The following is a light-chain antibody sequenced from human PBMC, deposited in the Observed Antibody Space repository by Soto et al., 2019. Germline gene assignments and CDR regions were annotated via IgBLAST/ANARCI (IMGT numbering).Light chain of an antibody. CDR2: KVS. CDR3: MQGTDWPRT. Sequence: DVVMTQSPLSLPVTLGQPASISCRSSQSLVYSDGSTYLNWFQQRSGQSPRRLIYKVSNRDSEAPDRFSGRGSGANFTQTISRVEAEDVAVYYCMQGTDWPRTFGLGTKVEIK. J-gene: IGKJ1*01. V-gene: IGKV2-30*01. CDR1: QSLVYSDGSTY.